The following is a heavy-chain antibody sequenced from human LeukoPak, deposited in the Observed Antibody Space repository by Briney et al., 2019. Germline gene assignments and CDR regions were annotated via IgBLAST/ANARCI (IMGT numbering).Heavy chain of an antibody. Sequence: GASVKVSCKASGYTFTGYYMHWVRQAPGQGLEWMGWINPNSGGTNYAQKFQGRVTMTRDTSISTAYMELSRLRSDDTAVYYCARDGRGNTIEYSSSWAPGDYYYYYMDVWGKGTTVTISS. CDR3: ARDGRGNTIEYSSSWAPGDYYYYYMDV. CDR2: INPNSGGT. CDR1: GYTFTGYY. J-gene: IGHJ6*03. D-gene: IGHD6-13*01. V-gene: IGHV1-2*02.